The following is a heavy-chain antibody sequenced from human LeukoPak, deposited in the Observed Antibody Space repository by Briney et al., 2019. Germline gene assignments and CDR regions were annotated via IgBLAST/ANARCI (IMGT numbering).Heavy chain of an antibody. D-gene: IGHD6-19*01. CDR1: GFTFSSYS. CDR2: ITRSSKTI. J-gene: IGHJ4*02. V-gene: IGHV3-48*02. CDR3: ARDSGSGWTVDY. Sequence: PGGSLRLSCAASGFTFSSYSLNSVRQAPGKGLEWVSDITRSSKTIFYAASVKGRFTMSRDNAKNSLYLQLNSLRDEDTAVYYCARDSGSGWTVDYWGQGTLVTVSS.